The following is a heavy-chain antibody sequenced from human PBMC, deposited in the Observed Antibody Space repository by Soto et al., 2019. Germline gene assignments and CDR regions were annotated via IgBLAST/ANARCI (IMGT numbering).Heavy chain of an antibody. CDR3: ARSIAEAGILSRRRQPDGNYFDH. J-gene: IGHJ4*02. D-gene: IGHD6-13*01. V-gene: IGHV4-30-4*01. Sequence: QVQLQESGPGLVKPSQTLSLTCTVSGGSISSGDYYWNWIRQPPGKGLEWIGSIYNSGHTYNSPSLRCRITISVDRSKNQFSLKLSAATAADTAVYYCARSIAEAGILSRRRQPDGNYFDHWGQGTLVTVSS. CDR2: IYNSGHT. CDR1: GGSISSGDYY.